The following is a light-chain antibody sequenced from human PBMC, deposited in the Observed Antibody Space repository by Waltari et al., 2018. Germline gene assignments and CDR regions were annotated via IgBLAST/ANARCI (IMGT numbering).Light chain of an antibody. Sequence: QSVLTQPPSASGTPGQGVTISCSGGASNIGNYVVNWYQPVPGKAPKLLIYRSDRRPAGVPDRFSGSKSGTSASLAISGLQSEDEADYYCAAWDDSLNGRWVFGGGTKVTVL. CDR1: ASNIGNYV. CDR2: RSD. CDR3: AAWDDSLNGRWV. J-gene: IGLJ3*02. V-gene: IGLV1-44*01.